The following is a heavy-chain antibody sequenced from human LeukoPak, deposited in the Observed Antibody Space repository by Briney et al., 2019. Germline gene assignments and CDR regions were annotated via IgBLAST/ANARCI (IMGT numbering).Heavy chain of an antibody. CDR1: GFTFGSYA. CDR3: GKTTVGYSSGQKPAWPVDY. V-gene: IGHV3-23*01. CDR2: IFGSGGSP. J-gene: IGHJ4*02. Sequence: PGGSLRLSCGASGFTFGSYAMSWVRQAPGKGLEWVAGIFGSGGSPHYADSVKGRFTISRDNSQNTVYLHINSLRAEDTAVYYCGKTTVGYSSGQKPAWPVDYWGQGTLVTVSS. D-gene: IGHD5-18*01.